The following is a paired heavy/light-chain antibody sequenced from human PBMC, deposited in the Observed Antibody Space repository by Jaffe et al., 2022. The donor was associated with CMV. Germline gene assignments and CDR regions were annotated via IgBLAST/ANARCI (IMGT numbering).Heavy chain of an antibody. CDR3: ARHDVPYGSLHLGYMDV. CDR1: GGSISSSSYY. CDR2: IYYSGST. J-gene: IGHJ6*03. D-gene: IGHD6-19*01. Sequence: LQLHESGPGLVKSSETLSLTCTVSGGSISSSSYYWGWIRQPPGKGLEWIGTIYYSGSTYYNPSLKSRVTISADTSKNQFSLKLSSVTAADTAVYYCARHDVPYGSLHLGYMDVWGKGTTVTVSS. V-gene: IGHV4-39*01.
Light chain of an antibody. J-gene: IGKJ4*01. V-gene: IGKV3-20*01. CDR3: QQYDGSPPLT. CDR1: QSVSSSY. Sequence: EIVLTQSPGTLSLSPGERATLSCRTSQSVSSSYLAWYQQKPGQAPRLLIYGASFRATGIPDRFSGSGSGTDFTLTISRLEPEDFAVYYCQQYDGSPPLTFGGGTKVEIK. CDR2: GAS.